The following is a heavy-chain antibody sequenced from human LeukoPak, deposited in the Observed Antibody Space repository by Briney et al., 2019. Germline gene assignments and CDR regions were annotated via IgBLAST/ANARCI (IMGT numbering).Heavy chain of an antibody. D-gene: IGHD3-10*01. CDR3: ARDDGAKPTYYYTSGSFRATHGAFDI. CDR2: IYYSGST. J-gene: IGHJ3*02. Sequence: PSETLSLTCTVSGGSISNYYWSWIRQPPGKGLEWMGFIYYSGSTNYNHSTKSRVTISFDTSKNQVSLYLAFVTAADTAVYYCARDDGAKPTYYYTSGSFRATHGAFDIWGQGTMDTVSS. CDR1: GGSISNYY. V-gene: IGHV4-59*01.